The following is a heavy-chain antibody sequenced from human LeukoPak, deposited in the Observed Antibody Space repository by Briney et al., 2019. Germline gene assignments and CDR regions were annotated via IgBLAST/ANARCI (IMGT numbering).Heavy chain of an antibody. J-gene: IGHJ3*02. CDR3: ARYCSSTSCYTAAFDI. Sequence: SETLSLTCAVYGGSFSGYYWSWIRQPPGKGLEWIGEINHSGSTNYNPSLRSRVTISVDTSKNQFSLKLSSVTAADTAAYYCARYCSSTSCYTAAFDIWGQGTMVTVSS. V-gene: IGHV4-34*01. D-gene: IGHD2-2*02. CDR2: INHSGST. CDR1: GGSFSGYY.